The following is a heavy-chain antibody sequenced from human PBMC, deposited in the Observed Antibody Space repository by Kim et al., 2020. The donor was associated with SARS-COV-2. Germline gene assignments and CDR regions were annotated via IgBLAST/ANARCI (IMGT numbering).Heavy chain of an antibody. CDR2: K. J-gene: IGHJ4*02. D-gene: IGHD2-15*01. Sequence: KYYVDSVKGRFTNSRDNAKDSLYLQINGLRAEDTAVYYCAREWRGYSRLDYWGQGALVTVSS. CDR3: AREWRGYSRLDY. V-gene: IGHV3-7*01.